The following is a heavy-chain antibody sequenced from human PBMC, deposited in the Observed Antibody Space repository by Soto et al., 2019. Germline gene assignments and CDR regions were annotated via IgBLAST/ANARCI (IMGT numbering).Heavy chain of an antibody. J-gene: IGHJ3*02. CDR2: ISGSGGST. CDR3: ATEVKTYSHDYGDVAFDI. V-gene: IGHV3-23*01. D-gene: IGHD4-17*01. CDR1: GFTFSTYA. Sequence: EVRLLESGGGLVQPGGSLRLSCAASGFTFSTYAMSWVRQAPGKGLEWVSAISGSGGSTYYADSVRGRFTISRDNSKNTLYLQMNSLRAEDTAVYYCATEVKTYSHDYGDVAFDIWGQGTMLTVSS.